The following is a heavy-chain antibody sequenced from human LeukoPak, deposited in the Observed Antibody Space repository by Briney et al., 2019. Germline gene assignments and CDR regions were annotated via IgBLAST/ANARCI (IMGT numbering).Heavy chain of an antibody. Sequence: ASVKVSCKASGGTFSSYAISWVRQAPGQGLEWMGWISAYNGNTNYAQKLQGRVTMTTDTSTSTAYMELRSLRSDDTAVYYCARVKPYYYYYMDVWGKGTTVTVSS. CDR1: GGTFSSYA. V-gene: IGHV1-18*01. CDR3: ARVKPYYYYYMDV. J-gene: IGHJ6*03. CDR2: ISAYNGNT.